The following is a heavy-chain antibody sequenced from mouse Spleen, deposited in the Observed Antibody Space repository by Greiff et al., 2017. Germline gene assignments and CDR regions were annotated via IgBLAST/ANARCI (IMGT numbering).Heavy chain of an antibody. J-gene: IGHJ2*01. V-gene: IGHV1-69*02. CDR1: GYTFTSYW. Sequence: QVQLQQSGAELVKPGASVKLSCKASGYTFTSYWMHWVKQRPGQGLEWIGEIDPSDSYTNYNQKFKGKATLTVDKSSSTAYMQLSSLTSEDSAVYYCAKGDGYSYFDYWGQGTTLTVSS. CDR3: AKGDGYSYFDY. CDR2: IDPSDSYT. D-gene: IGHD1-2*01.